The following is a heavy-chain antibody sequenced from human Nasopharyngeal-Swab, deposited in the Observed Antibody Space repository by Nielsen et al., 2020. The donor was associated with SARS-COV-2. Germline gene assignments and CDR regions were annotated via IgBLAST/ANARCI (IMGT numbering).Heavy chain of an antibody. V-gene: IGHV4-34*01. CDR3: ARGVKRSGNWYFDL. Sequence: SEPLSLTCDVNGGPFSGFSWSWIRQSPGKGLEWIGEISSSGTTNYNPSLQNPSLNGRVTLSLTSSDNQFSLEVTSVTVADTAVYYCARGVKRSGNWYFDLWGRGALVTVSS. J-gene: IGHJ2*01. CDR1: GGPFSGFS. D-gene: IGHD1-26*01. CDR2: ISSSGTT.